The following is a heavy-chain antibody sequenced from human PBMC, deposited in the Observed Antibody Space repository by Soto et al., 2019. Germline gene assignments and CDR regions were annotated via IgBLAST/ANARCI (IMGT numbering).Heavy chain of an antibody. J-gene: IGHJ4*02. V-gene: IGHV3-48*01. CDR3: ARSQPGDYDFIWGSYRYPIDY. D-gene: IGHD3-16*02. CDR2: ISSSSSTI. CDR1: GFTFSSYS. Sequence: AGGSLRLSCAASGFTFSSYSMNWVRQAPGKGLEWVSYISSSSSTIYYADSVKGRFTISRDNAKNSLYRQMNSLRAEDTAVYYCARSQPGDYDFIWGSYRYPIDYWGQGTLVTVSS.